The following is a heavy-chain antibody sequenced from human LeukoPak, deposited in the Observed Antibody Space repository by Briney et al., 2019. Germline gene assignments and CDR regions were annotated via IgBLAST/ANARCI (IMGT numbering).Heavy chain of an antibody. CDR3: ARLGMGHYYGSGVDY. CDR1: GGSISSGGYY. Sequence: PSETLSLTCTVSGGSISSGGYYWSWIRQHPGKGLEWIGYIYYSGSTYYNPSLKSRVTISVDTSKNQFSLKLSSVTAADTAVYYCARLGMGHYYGSGVDYWGQGTLVTVSS. J-gene: IGHJ4*02. D-gene: IGHD3-10*01. CDR2: IYYSGST. V-gene: IGHV4-31*03.